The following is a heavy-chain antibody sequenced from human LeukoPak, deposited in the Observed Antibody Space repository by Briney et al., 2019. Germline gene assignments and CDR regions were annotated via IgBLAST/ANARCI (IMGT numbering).Heavy chain of an antibody. D-gene: IGHD2-15*01. Sequence: GGSLRLSCVGSGFTFSDAWMSWARQAPGKGLEWVGRIKSKSGCGTIDYAAPVKGRFTISRDDSRNTLYLQMNSLKTEDTAVYYCTTRRQDGWWGQGTLVTVS. CDR1: GFTFSDAW. J-gene: IGHJ4*02. CDR3: TTRRQDGW. CDR2: IKSKSGCGTI. V-gene: IGHV3-15*01.